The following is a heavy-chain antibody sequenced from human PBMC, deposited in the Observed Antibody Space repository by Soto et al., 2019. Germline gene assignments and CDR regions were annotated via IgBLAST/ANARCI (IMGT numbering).Heavy chain of an antibody. CDR1: GGTFSSYA. J-gene: IGHJ6*02. D-gene: IGHD3-10*01. CDR3: ASAVRGVTYYYYYGMDV. Sequence: QVQLVQSGAEVKKPGSSVKVSCKASGGTFSSYAISWVRQAPGQGLEWMGGIIPIFGTANYAQKFQGRVTITADESTSTAYMELSSLRSEDKAVYYCASAVRGVTYYYYYGMDVWGQGTTVTVSS. V-gene: IGHV1-69*01. CDR2: IIPIFGTA.